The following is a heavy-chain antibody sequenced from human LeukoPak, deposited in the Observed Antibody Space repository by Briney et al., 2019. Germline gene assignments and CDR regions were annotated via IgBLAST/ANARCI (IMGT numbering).Heavy chain of an antibody. D-gene: IGHD2-2*01. Sequence: GASVKVSCTASGYTFTSYDINWVRQATGQGLEWVGWMNPNSGNTGYAQKFQGRVTMTRNTSISTAYMELSSLRSEDTAVYYCARPSRCSSTSCRAPFDYWGQGTLVTVSS. CDR2: MNPNSGNT. V-gene: IGHV1-8*01. CDR1: GYTFTSYD. CDR3: ARPSRCSSTSCRAPFDY. J-gene: IGHJ4*02.